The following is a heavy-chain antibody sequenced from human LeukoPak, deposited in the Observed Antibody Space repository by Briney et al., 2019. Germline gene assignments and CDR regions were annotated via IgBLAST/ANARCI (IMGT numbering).Heavy chain of an antibody. CDR1: GDSISSYY. Sequence: SGTLSLTCTVSGDSISSYYWSWIRQPPGKGLEWIGYIYYSGSTNYNPSLKSRVTISVDMSKNQFSPKLSSVTAADTAVYYCARVRAAAGTPPYYYYGMDVWGQGTTVTVSS. J-gene: IGHJ6*02. CDR3: ARVRAAAGTPPYYYYGMDV. CDR2: IYYSGST. V-gene: IGHV4-59*01. D-gene: IGHD6-13*01.